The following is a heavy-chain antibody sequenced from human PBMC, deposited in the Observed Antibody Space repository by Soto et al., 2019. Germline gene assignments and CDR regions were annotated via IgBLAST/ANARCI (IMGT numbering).Heavy chain of an antibody. Sequence: GGSLRLSCAASGFTFCSYSMNWVRQAPGKGLEWVSSISSSSSYIYYADSVKGRFTISRDNAKNSLYLQMNSLRAEDTAVYYCARAPYYDFWYYGMDVWGQGTTVTVSS. CDR3: ARAPYYDFWYYGMDV. J-gene: IGHJ6*02. D-gene: IGHD3-3*01. CDR2: ISSSSSYI. V-gene: IGHV3-21*01. CDR1: GFTFCSYS.